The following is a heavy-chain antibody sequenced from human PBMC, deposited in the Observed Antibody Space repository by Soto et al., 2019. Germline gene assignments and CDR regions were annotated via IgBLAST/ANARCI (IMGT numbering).Heavy chain of an antibody. CDR2: IRSKAYGGTT. Sequence: GGSQRLSSTASGFNFGDYAMSWVRQAPGKGLEWVGFIRSKAYGGTTEYAASVKGRFTISRDDSKSIAYLQMNSLKTEDTAVYYCTRDGYYYDSSGYPPFGDYFDYWGQGTLVTVSS. CDR1: GFNFGDYA. D-gene: IGHD3-22*01. CDR3: TRDGYYYDSSGYPPFGDYFDY. J-gene: IGHJ4*02. V-gene: IGHV3-49*04.